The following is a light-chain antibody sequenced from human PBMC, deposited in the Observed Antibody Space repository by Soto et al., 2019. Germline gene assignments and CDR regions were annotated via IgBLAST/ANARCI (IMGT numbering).Light chain of an antibody. CDR3: QQYNSYTPQT. J-gene: IGKJ1*01. CDR2: KAY. CDR1: QSISSW. Sequence: DIQMTQSPSTLSASVGDRVTITCRASQSISSWLAWYQQKPGKAPKLLIYKAYSLERGVPSRFSGRGSGTEFILTLSGMQPDDFATYNCQQYNSYTPQTFGQGTKMKIK. V-gene: IGKV1-5*03.